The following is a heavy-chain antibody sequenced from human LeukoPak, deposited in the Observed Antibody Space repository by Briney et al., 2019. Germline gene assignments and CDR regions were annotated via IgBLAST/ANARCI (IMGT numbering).Heavy chain of an antibody. D-gene: IGHD3-22*01. V-gene: IGHV4-59*01. CDR2: ISDTGKT. CDR3: VTGYYEPFDN. CDR1: GASLSSYY. J-gene: IGHJ4*02. Sequence: TSETLSLTCSVSGASLSSYYWGWTRQPPGKGLEWIGYISDTGKTDYNPSLTSRGTLSLDTSKNRFSLRLTSVTAEDTAVYYCVTGYYEPFDNWGQGTLVTVSS.